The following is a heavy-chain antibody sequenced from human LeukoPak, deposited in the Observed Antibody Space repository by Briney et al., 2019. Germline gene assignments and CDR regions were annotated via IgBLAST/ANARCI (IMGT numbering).Heavy chain of an antibody. Sequence: PSETLSLTCTVSGGSISNYYWSWIRQPPGKGLEWIGYIYYSGSTNYNPSLRSRVTISVDTSKNQFSLKLSSVTAADTAVYYCARASGYSSSWYPDYWGQGTLVTVSS. D-gene: IGHD6-13*01. CDR2: IYYSGST. CDR3: ARASGYSSSWYPDY. J-gene: IGHJ4*02. V-gene: IGHV4-59*01. CDR1: GGSISNYY.